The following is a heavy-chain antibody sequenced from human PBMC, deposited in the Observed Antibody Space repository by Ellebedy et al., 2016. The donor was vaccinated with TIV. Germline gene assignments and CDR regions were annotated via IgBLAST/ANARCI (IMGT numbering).Heavy chain of an antibody. CDR3: ARDSPAYCGGDCYPLGLGY. Sequence: SETLSLXCAVYGGSFSGYYWSWIRQPPGKGLEWIGEINHSGSTNYNPSLKSRVTISVDTSKNQFSLKLSSVTAADTAVYYCARDSPAYCGGDCYPLGLGYWGQGTLVTVSS. CDR1: GGSFSGYY. V-gene: IGHV4-34*01. CDR2: INHSGST. J-gene: IGHJ4*02. D-gene: IGHD2-21*01.